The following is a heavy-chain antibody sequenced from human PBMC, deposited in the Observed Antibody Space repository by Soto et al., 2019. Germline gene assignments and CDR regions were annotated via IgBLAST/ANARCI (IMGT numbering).Heavy chain of an antibody. CDR2: INHSEST. Sequence: PXETLSLTCSVYGGSFSGYYWCWFRQPPGQGLEWNGEINHSESTNYNPSLKSRVTISVETSKNQFSLKLSSVTAADTAVYYCARGGILAGTCVGYNWFDHWGQGTVVTVS. D-gene: IGHD6-13*01. V-gene: IGHV4-34*01. CDR1: GGSFSGYY. J-gene: IGHJ5*02. CDR3: ARGGILAGTCVGYNWFDH.